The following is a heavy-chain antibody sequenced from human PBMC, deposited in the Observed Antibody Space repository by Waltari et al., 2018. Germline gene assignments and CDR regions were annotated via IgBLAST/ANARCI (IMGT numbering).Heavy chain of an antibody. Sequence: QVQLQESGPGLVKPSETLSLTCTVSGGSISSYYWSWIRQPPGKGLEWIGYIYYSGSTNYNPSLKSRVTISVDTSKNQFSLKRSSVTAADTAVYYCARSPVPTRNWFDPWGQGTLVTVSS. CDR1: GGSISSYY. D-gene: IGHD1-1*01. J-gene: IGHJ5*02. CDR2: IYYSGST. CDR3: ARSPVPTRNWFDP. V-gene: IGHV4-59*01.